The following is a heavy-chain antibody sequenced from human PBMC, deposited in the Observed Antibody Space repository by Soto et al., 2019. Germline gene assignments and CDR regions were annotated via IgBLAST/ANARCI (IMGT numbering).Heavy chain of an antibody. CDR2: ISHDGSDK. Sequence: GESLKISCAASGFPFGDFGMHWLRQAPGKGLEWVAVISHDGSDKFYADSVKARFTISRDNSKNTLYLQMDSLRAEDTAVYYCARDFKKGSSLDYWGQGTLVTVSS. V-gene: IGHV3-30*03. CDR3: ARDFKKGSSLDY. CDR1: GFPFGDFG. J-gene: IGHJ4*02. D-gene: IGHD1-26*01.